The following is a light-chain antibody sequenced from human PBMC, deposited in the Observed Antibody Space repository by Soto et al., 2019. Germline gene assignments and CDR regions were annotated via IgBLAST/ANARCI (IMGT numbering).Light chain of an antibody. CDR3: QQYGSSPYT. Sequence: EIVLTQSPGTLSLSPGERATLSCRASQSVSSTYLAWYQQKPGQAPRLLIYGASIRATGVPARFSGSGSGTDFTVTISRLEPEDVAVYYCQQYGSSPYTFGQGTKLEIK. CDR2: GAS. V-gene: IGKV3-20*01. CDR1: QSVSSTY. J-gene: IGKJ2*01.